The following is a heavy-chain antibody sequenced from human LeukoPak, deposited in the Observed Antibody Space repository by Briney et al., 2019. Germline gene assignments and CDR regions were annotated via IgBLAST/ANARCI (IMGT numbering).Heavy chain of an antibody. V-gene: IGHV4-38-2*02. CDR2: IYHSGST. Sequence: PSETLSLTCTVSGYSISSGYYWGWIRQPPGKGLEWIGSIYHSGSTYYNPSLKSRVTISVDTSKNQFSLKLSSVTAADTAVYYCAGVDSSGYPDPWGQGTLVTVSS. CDR1: GYSISSGYY. D-gene: IGHD3-22*01. J-gene: IGHJ5*02. CDR3: AGVDSSGYPDP.